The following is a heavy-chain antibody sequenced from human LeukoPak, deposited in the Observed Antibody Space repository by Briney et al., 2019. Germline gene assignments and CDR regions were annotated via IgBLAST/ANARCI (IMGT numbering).Heavy chain of an antibody. J-gene: IGHJ4*02. CDR1: GYTFTSYG. CDR2: ISAYNGNT. Sequence: ASAKVSCKASGYTFTSYGISWVRQAPGQGLEWMGWISAYNGNTNYAQKLQGRVTMTTDTSTSTAYMELRSLRSDDTAVYYCARMEGYCGGDCYSYFDYWGQGTLVTVSS. D-gene: IGHD2-21*02. CDR3: ARMEGYCGGDCYSYFDY. V-gene: IGHV1-18*01.